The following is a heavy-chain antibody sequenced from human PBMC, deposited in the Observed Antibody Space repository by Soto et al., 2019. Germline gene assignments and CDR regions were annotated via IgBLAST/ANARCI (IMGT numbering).Heavy chain of an antibody. Sequence: EVQLLESGGGLVQPGGSLRLSCAASGFTFSSYAMTWVRQTPGQGLRWVSTVTAGGDNTYHADSVKGRFTISRDTTKNTLYLQMNSLRFEDTAIYHCARLYSRAYDIWGQGTMVTVSS. V-gene: IGHV3-23*01. CDR3: ARLYSRAYDI. D-gene: IGHD2-15*01. CDR2: VTAGGDNT. CDR1: GFTFSSYA. J-gene: IGHJ3*02.